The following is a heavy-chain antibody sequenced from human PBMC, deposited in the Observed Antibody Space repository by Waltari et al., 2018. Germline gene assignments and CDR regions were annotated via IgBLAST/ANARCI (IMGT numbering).Heavy chain of an antibody. CDR1: GYIFTDYY. D-gene: IGHD3-10*01. J-gene: IGHJ6*03. CDR2: INPNNGGT. Sequence: QVQLVQSGAEVKNPGASVKVSCKTSGYIFTDYYIHWMRQAPGQGLEWMGWINPNNGGTTYAQKFQGGVTMTRDTSISTVYMELSRLTSDDTAVYYCAREKSGSGRAMGVWGKGTTITVSS. CDR3: AREKSGSGRAMGV. V-gene: IGHV1-2*02.